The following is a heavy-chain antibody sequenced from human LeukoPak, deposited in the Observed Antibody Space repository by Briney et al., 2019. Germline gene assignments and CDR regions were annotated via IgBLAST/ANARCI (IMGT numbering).Heavy chain of an antibody. Sequence: PSETLSLTCTVSGASISSSDRYWGWIRQPPGTGLEWIGSIYHSGSTYYNPSLKSRVTISVDTSKNQFSLKLSSVTAADTAVYYCARDRNSVLFYGSGGNFDYWGQGTLVTVSS. D-gene: IGHD3-10*01. CDR3: ARDRNSVLFYGSGGNFDY. CDR2: IYHSGST. J-gene: IGHJ4*02. CDR1: GASISSSDRY. V-gene: IGHV4-39*07.